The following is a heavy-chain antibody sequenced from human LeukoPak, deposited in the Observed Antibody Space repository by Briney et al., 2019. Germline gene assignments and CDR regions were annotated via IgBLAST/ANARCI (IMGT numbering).Heavy chain of an antibody. Sequence: ASVTVSCKASGYTFTGYYMHWVRQAPGQGLEWMGWINPNSGGTNYAQKFQGRVTMTRDTSISTAYMELSRLRSDDTAVYYCARLPPSRSMVRGVIMSMDYWGQGTLVTVSS. CDR3: ARLPPSRSMVRGVIMSMDY. V-gene: IGHV1-2*02. CDR2: INPNSGGT. D-gene: IGHD3-10*01. CDR1: GYTFTGYY. J-gene: IGHJ4*02.